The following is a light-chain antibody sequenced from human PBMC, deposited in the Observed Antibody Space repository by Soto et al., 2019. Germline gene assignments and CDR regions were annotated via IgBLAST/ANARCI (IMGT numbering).Light chain of an antibody. CDR2: DNN. V-gene: IGLV1-51*01. CDR1: SSNIGNNY. CDR3: GTWDTSLSAVV. Sequence: QSVLTQPPSVSAAPGQKVTISCSGSSSNIGNNYVSWYQHLPGTAPKLLIYDNNERPSGIPDIFSGSKSGTSATLGITGLQTGDEADYYCGTWDTSLSAVVFGGGTKLTVL. J-gene: IGLJ2*01.